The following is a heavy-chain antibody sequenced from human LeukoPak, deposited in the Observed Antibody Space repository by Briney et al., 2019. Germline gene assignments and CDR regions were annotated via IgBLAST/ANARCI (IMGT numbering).Heavy chain of an antibody. V-gene: IGHV4-31*03. D-gene: IGHD6-6*01. J-gene: IGHJ4*02. CDR1: GGSISSSSYY. CDR3: ARDPYQYSSSSDPVNY. CDR2: IYYSGST. Sequence: SGTLSLTCTVSGGSISSSSYYWSWIRQHPGKGLEWIGYIYYSGSTYYNPSLKSRVTISVDTSKNQFSLKLSSVTAADTAVYYCARDPYQYSSSSDPVNYWGQGTLVTVSS.